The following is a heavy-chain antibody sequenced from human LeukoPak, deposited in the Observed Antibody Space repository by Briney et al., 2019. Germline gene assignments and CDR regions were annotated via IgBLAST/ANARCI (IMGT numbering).Heavy chain of an antibody. CDR1: GFTFDNYW. D-gene: IGHD6-13*01. Sequence: GGSLRLSCAASGFTFDNYWMHWVRQAPGKGLEWVAVISYDGSNKYYADSVKGRFTISRDNSKNTLYLQMNSLRAEDTAVYYCARDRRADYYYYGMDVWGQGTTVTVSS. CDR3: ARDRRADYYYYGMDV. V-gene: IGHV3-30-3*01. CDR2: ISYDGSNK. J-gene: IGHJ6*02.